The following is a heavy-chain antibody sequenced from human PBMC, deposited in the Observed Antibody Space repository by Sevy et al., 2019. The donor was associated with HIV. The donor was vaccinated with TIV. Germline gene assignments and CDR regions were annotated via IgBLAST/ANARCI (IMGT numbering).Heavy chain of an antibody. CDR2: VYPGDSDT. D-gene: IGHD3-3*01. CDR3: AREGDFWSGYYYFEY. Sequence: GESLKISCKGSGYSFTSYWIGWVRQMPGKDLEWMGIVYPGDSDTRNSPSFQGQVTISADKSINTAYLQWSSLKASDTAMYYCAREGDFWSGYYYFEYWGQGTQVTVSS. CDR1: GYSFTSYW. J-gene: IGHJ4*02. V-gene: IGHV5-51*01.